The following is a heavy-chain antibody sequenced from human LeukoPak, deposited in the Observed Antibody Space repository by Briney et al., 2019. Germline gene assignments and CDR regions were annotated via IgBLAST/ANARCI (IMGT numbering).Heavy chain of an antibody. CDR2: INHSGST. V-gene: IGHV4-34*01. J-gene: IGHJ4*02. Sequence: SETLSLTCAVYGGPLSGYYWSWIRQPPGKGLEWIGEINHSGSTNYNPSLKSRVTISVDTSKNQFSLQLSSVTAADTAVYYCARARLVATIGSHFDYWGQGTLVTVSS. D-gene: IGHD5-12*01. CDR3: ARARLVATIGSHFDY. CDR1: GGPLSGYY.